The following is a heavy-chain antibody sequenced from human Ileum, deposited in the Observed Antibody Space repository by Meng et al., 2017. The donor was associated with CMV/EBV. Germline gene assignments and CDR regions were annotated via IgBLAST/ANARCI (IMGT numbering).Heavy chain of an antibody. Sequence: VQRVGFGGGVVQPGGSLRITCGTSGFTLRNNGMFWVRQAPGKGLEWVTFIRWDASHEYYIDSVRGRFTTSRDNSDNTLYLQMTNLRVEDTAVYFCAKDADAGYYPEYWGQGTLVTVSS. D-gene: IGHD3-9*01. V-gene: IGHV3-30*02. CDR3: AKDADAGYYPEY. J-gene: IGHJ4*02. CDR2: IRWDASHE. CDR1: GFTLRNNG.